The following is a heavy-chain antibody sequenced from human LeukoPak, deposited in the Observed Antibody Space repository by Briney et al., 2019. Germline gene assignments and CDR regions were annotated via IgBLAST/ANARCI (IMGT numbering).Heavy chain of an antibody. CDR3: ARVDIAALGY. D-gene: IGHD6-6*01. Sequence: GGSLRLSCAASEFIFSTYWMSWVRQAPGKGLEWVSYISSSGSTIYYADSVKGRFTISRDNAKNSLYLQMNSLRAEDTAVYYCARVDIAALGYWGQGTLVTVSS. J-gene: IGHJ4*02. CDR2: ISSSGSTI. CDR1: EFIFSTYW. V-gene: IGHV3-11*01.